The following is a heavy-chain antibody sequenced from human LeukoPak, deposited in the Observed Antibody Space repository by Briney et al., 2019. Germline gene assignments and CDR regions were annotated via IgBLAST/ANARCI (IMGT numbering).Heavy chain of an antibody. Sequence: GGSLRLSCAASGFTFSSYWMNWARQAPGKGLEWVASINHNGNVNYYVDSVKGRFTISRDNAKNSLYLQMSNLRAEDTAVYFCARGVSPYLRSGFDPWGQGTLVTVSS. J-gene: IGHJ5*02. V-gene: IGHV3-7*03. CDR2: INHNGNVN. CDR3: ARGVSPYLRSGFDP. D-gene: IGHD3-3*01. CDR1: GFTFSSYW.